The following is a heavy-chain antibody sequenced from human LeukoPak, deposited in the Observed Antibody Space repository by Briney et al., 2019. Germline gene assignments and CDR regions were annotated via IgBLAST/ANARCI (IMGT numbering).Heavy chain of an antibody. CDR1: SGSISNYY. CDR3: ATIYGDYVGPFDY. Sequence: PSETLSLTCTVSSGSISNYYWSWIRQPPGKGLEWIGFSDYSGNTNYNPSLKSRVTISLDTSKDQIALKLSSVTAADTAVYYCATIYGDYVGPFDYWGQGTLVTVSS. CDR2: SDYSGNT. V-gene: IGHV4-59*08. D-gene: IGHD4-17*01. J-gene: IGHJ4*02.